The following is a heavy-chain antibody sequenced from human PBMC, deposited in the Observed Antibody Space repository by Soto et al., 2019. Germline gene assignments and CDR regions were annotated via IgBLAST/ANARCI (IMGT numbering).Heavy chain of an antibody. V-gene: IGHV4-59*01. CDR2: IYYSGST. CDR1: GGSISSYY. J-gene: IGHJ4*02. CDR3: ARELEFVGGFDY. Sequence: ADTLSLTCTVSGGSISSYYWSWIRQPPGKGLEWIGYIYYSGSTNYNPSLKSRVTISVDTSKNQFSLKLSSVTAADTAVYYCARELEFVGGFDYWGQGTLVTVSS. D-gene: IGHD2-15*01.